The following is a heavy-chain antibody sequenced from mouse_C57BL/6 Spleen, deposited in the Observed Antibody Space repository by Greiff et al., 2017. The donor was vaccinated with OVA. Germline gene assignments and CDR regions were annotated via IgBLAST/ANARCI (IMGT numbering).Heavy chain of an antibody. CDR1: GYAFSSYW. CDR3: ARGGYYYGSSDY. D-gene: IGHD1-1*01. Sequence: VQLQQSGAELVKPGASVKISCKASGYAFSSYWMNWVKQRPGKGLEWIGQIYPGDGDTNYNGKFKGKATLTADKSSSTAYMQLSSLTSEDSAVYFCARGGYYYGSSDYWGQGTTLTVSS. V-gene: IGHV1-80*01. J-gene: IGHJ2*01. CDR2: IYPGDGDT.